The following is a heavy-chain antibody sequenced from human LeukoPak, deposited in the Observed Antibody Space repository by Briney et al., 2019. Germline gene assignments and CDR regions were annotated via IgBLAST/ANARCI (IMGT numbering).Heavy chain of an antibody. CDR1: GFTFNIYW. J-gene: IGHJ4*02. D-gene: IGHD6-13*01. CDR3: ARAKYSSRWSLDY. Sequence: GGSLRLSCATSGFTFNIYWMQWVRQVPGKGLVWVSRIDSNGGGATYADSVKGRFTTPRDNGNNTMYLQMNSLRAEDTAIYYCARAKYSSRWSLDYWGQGALDTVSS. V-gene: IGHV3-74*03. CDR2: IDSNGGGA.